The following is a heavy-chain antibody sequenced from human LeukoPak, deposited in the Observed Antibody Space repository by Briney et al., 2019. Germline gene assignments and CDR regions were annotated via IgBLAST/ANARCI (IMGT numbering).Heavy chain of an antibody. CDR2: IHIGGST. CDR3: AGQTTVVTPYFDY. CDR1: GGSISSSAYH. D-gene: IGHD4-23*01. V-gene: IGHV4-39*01. Sequence: SETLSLTCTVSGGSISSSAYHWGWIRQPPGKGLEWIGSIHIGGSTYYNPSFKSRVTISVDTSKNQFSLKLRSVTAADTAMYYCAGQTTVVTPYFDYWGQGTLVTVSS. J-gene: IGHJ4*02.